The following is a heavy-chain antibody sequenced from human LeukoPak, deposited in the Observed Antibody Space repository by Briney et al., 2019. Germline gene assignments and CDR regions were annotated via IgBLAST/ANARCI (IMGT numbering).Heavy chain of an antibody. Sequence: SGPPLVKPTQTLTLTCTFSGFSLTTSGVGVGWIRQSPGKALEWLALIYWDDDKRYSPSLKSRLTIAKDTSRNQVVLTMTNMDPVDTATYYCAHSYFGSGNSAYGQPRLYYFDSWGQGTLVTVSS. CDR3: AHSYFGSGNSAYGQPRLYYFDS. J-gene: IGHJ4*02. D-gene: IGHD3-10*01. CDR2: IYWDDDK. CDR1: GFSLTTSGVG. V-gene: IGHV2-5*02.